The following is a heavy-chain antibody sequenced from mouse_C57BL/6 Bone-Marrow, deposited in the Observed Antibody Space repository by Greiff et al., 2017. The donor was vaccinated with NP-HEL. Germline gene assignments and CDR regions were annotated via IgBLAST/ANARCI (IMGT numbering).Heavy chain of an antibody. D-gene: IGHD2-4*01. CDR1: GYTFTSYW. Sequence: QVQLQQPGAELVMPGASVKLSCKASGYTFTSYWMHWVKQRPGQGLEWIGEIDPSDSYTNYNQKFKGKSTLTVDKSSSTAYMQLSSLTSEDSAVYYCARKGTMIDYWGQGTTLTVSS. CDR2: IDPSDSYT. CDR3: ARKGTMIDY. J-gene: IGHJ2*01. V-gene: IGHV1-69*01.